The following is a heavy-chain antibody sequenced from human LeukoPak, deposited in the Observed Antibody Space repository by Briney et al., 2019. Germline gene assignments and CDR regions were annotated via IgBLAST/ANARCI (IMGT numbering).Heavy chain of an antibody. V-gene: IGHV4-30-4*01. CDR1: GGSISSGDYY. D-gene: IGHD1-26*01. CDR3: ARWGAGPRTSDY. Sequence: PSQTLSLTCTVSGGSISSGDYYWSWIRQPPGKGLEWIGYIYYSGSTYYNPSLKSRVTISVDTSKNQFSLKLSSVTAADTAVYYCARWGAGPRTSDYWGQGTLVTVSS. CDR2: IYYSGST. J-gene: IGHJ4*02.